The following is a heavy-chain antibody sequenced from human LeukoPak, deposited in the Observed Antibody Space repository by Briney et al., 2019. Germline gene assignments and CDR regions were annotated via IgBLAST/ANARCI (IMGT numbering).Heavy chain of an antibody. Sequence: GGSLRLSCAASGFTFSSYWMIWVRQAPGKGLEWVANIQQDGSEKYYVDSVKGRFTISRDNAKNSLYLQMNSLRAEDTAVYYCGAGTGSSDYWGQGTLVTVSS. D-gene: IGHD1-1*01. CDR1: GFTFSSYW. J-gene: IGHJ4*02. CDR2: IQQDGSEK. V-gene: IGHV3-7*02. CDR3: GAGTGSSDY.